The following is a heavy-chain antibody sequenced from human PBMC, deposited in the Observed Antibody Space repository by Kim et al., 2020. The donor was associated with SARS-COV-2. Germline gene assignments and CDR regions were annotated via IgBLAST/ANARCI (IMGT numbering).Heavy chain of an antibody. CDR3: ARDGLADTAMVTRLGGDWFDP. V-gene: IGHV3-21*01. D-gene: IGHD5-18*01. CDR2: ISSSSSYI. Sequence: GGSLRLSCAASGFTFSSYSMNWVRQAPGKGLEWVSSISSSSSYIYYADSVKGRFTISRDNAKNSLYLQMNSLRAEDTAVYYCARDGLADTAMVTRLGGDWFDPWGQGTLVTVSS. J-gene: IGHJ5*02. CDR1: GFTFSSYS.